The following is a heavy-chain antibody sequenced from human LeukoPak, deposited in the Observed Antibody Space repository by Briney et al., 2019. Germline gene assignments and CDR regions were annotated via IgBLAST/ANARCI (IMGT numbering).Heavy chain of an antibody. D-gene: IGHD1-26*01. J-gene: IGHJ3*02. CDR1: GFTFDDYG. V-gene: IGHV3-20*01. CDR2: INWNGGST. Sequence: PGGSLRLSCAASGFTFDDYGMSWVRQAPGKGLEWVSGINWNGGSTGYADSVEGRFTISRDNAKNSLYLQMNSLRAEDTALYHCARDGGGSYSAFDIWGQGTMVTVSS. CDR3: ARDGGGSYSAFDI.